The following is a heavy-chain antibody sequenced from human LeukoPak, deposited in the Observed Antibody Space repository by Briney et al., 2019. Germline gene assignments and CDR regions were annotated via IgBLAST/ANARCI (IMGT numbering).Heavy chain of an antibody. CDR3: ARPHQLPGRLRGREAFDI. CDR1: GGSFSSYY. V-gene: IGHV4-34*01. J-gene: IGHJ3*02. D-gene: IGHD5-24*01. CDR2: INHSGST. Sequence: PSETLSLTCAVYGGSFSSYYWSWIRQPPGKGLEWIGEINHSGSTNYNPSLKSRVTISVDTSKNQFSLKLSSVAAADTAVYYCARPHQLPGRLRGREAFDIWGQGTMVTVSS.